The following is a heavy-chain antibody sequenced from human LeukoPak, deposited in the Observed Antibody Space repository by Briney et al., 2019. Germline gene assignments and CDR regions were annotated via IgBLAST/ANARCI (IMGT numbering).Heavy chain of an antibody. CDR3: AREVAAAGTGANYGMDV. CDR2: INPSGSST. CDR1: GYTFTSYY. D-gene: IGHD6-13*01. Sequence: GASVKVSCKASGYTFTSYYMHWVRQAPGQGLEWMGIINPSGSSTSYAQKFQGRVTMTRDMSTSTVYMELSSLRSEDTAVYYCAREVAAAGTGANYGMDVWGQGTTVTVSS. J-gene: IGHJ6*02. V-gene: IGHV1-46*01.